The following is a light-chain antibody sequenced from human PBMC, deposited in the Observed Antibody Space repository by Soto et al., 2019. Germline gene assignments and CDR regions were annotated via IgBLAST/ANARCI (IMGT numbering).Light chain of an antibody. CDR2: DAS. CDR1: LGISIN. V-gene: IGKV3D-11*01. J-gene: IGKJ3*01. CDR3: QHRNNRPFS. Sequence: EILMPQSTATLSVSPWEVVTLSCRASLGISINLAWYQQRPGQAPRLLIYDASNRATGIPARFSGSGSGTDFTLTISSLEPEDFAVYYCQHRNNRPFSFGPGTKVDIK.